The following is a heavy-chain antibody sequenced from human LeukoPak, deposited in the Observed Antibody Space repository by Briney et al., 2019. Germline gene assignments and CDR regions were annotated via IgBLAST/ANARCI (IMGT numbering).Heavy chain of an antibody. V-gene: IGHV4-31*03. CDR3: ARAIASRPGYFQH. CDR2: IYYSGST. CDR1: GGSISSGGYY. D-gene: IGHD6-6*01. Sequence: SETLSLTCTVSGGSISSGGYYWSWIRQHPGKGLEWIGYIYYSGSTYYNPSLKSRVTISVDTSKNQFSPKLSSVTAADTAVYYCARAIASRPGYFQHWGQGTLVTVSS. J-gene: IGHJ1*01.